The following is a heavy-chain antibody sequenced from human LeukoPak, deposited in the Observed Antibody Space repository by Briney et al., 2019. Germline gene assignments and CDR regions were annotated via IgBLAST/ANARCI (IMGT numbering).Heavy chain of an antibody. CDR1: GFTFSSYW. D-gene: IGHD2-15*01. J-gene: IGHJ4*02. CDR3: RGSGPLGFDY. V-gene: IGHV3-7*01. CDR2: IKQDGSEK. Sequence: GGSLRLSCVASGFTFSSYWMGWVRQAPGKGLEWVANIKQDGSEKYYVDSVKGRFTISRDNAKNSLYLQMNSLRAEDTAVYYCRGSGPLGFDYWGQGTLVTVSS.